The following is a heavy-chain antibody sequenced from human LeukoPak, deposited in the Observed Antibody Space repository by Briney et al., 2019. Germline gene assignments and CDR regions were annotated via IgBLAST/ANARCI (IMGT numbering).Heavy chain of an antibody. CDR1: GFTFSIAW. J-gene: IGHJ3*02. V-gene: IGHV3-15*01. Sequence: PGGSLRLSCAASGFTFSIAWMSWVRQVPGKGLEWVGRIKSKTEGGTTDYAAPVKGRFTISRDDSKSIAYLQMNSLKTEDTGVYYCTREPGGSYGFDIWGPGTMVTVSS. D-gene: IGHD1-14*01. CDR3: TREPGGSYGFDI. CDR2: IKSKTEGGTT.